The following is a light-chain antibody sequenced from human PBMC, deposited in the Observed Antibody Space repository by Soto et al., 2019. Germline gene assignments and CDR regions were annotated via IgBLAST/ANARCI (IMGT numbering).Light chain of an antibody. CDR2: GAS. Sequence: EIVLTQSPGTLSLSLGERATLSCRASQSASSNLAWYQKKPGQDPRLLIYGASTRAAGIPARFSGSGSGTDFNLTISRLETEDFAVYYCQQRSDWPITFGQGTRVEIK. V-gene: IGKV3-11*01. CDR3: QQRSDWPIT. J-gene: IGKJ5*01. CDR1: QSASSN.